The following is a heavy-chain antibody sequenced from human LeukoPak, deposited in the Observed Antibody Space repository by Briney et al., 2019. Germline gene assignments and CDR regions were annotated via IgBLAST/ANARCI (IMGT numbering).Heavy chain of an antibody. CDR1: GGTFSSYA. V-gene: IGHV1-69*13. Sequence: GASVKVSCKASGGTFSSYAISWVRQAPGQGLEWMGGIIPIFGTANYAQKFQGRVTITADESTSTAYMELSSLRSEDTAVYYCARGEATYYYGSGSYYTPWFDPWGQGTLVTVPS. D-gene: IGHD3-10*01. CDR3: ARGEATYYYGSGSYYTPWFDP. CDR2: IIPIFGTA. J-gene: IGHJ5*02.